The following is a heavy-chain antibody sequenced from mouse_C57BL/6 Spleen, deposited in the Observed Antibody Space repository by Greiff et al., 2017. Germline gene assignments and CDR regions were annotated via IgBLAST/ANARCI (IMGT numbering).Heavy chain of an antibody. CDR2: INPSTGGT. CDR3: ASDYGSSYYFDY. CDR1: GYSFTGYY. Sequence: VQLKQSGPELVKPGASVKISCKASGYSFTGYYMNWVKQSPEKSLEWIGEINPSTGGTTYNQKFKAKATLTVDKSSSTAYMQLKSLTSEDSAVYYCASDYGSSYYFDYWGQGTTLTVSS. D-gene: IGHD1-1*01. J-gene: IGHJ2*01. V-gene: IGHV1-42*01.